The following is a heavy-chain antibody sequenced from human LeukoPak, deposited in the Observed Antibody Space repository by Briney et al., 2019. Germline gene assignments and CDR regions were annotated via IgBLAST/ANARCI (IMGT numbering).Heavy chain of an antibody. CDR1: GFTFSSYG. V-gene: IGHV3-30*02. J-gene: IGHJ3*02. CDR2: IWYDGSNK. D-gene: IGHD2-15*01. Sequence: PGGSLRLSCAASGFTFSSYGMHWVRQAPGKGLEWVAVIWYDGSNKYYADSVKGRFTISRDNSKNTLYLQMISLRAEDTAVYYCAKGVSYCSGGSCHSRGAFDIWGQGTMVTVSS. CDR3: AKGVSYCSGGSCHSRGAFDI.